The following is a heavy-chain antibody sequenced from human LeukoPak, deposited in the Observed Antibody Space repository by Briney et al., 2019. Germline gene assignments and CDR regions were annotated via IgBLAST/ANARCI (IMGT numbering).Heavy chain of an antibody. CDR3: AKVNNYDDY. D-gene: IGHD1/OR15-1a*01. CDR2: ISPDGNNE. Sequence: GGSLRLSCAASGLTFSTFGIHWVRQAPGKGLEWVAAISPDGNNEYYTDSVKGRFTVSRDNSKNMIYLQMNSLRGEDSGVYYCAKVNNYDDYWGQGTLVTVSS. V-gene: IGHV3-30*18. J-gene: IGHJ4*02. CDR1: GLTFSTFG.